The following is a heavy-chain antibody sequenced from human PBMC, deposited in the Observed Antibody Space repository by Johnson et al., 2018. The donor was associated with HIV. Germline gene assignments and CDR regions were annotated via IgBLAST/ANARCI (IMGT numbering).Heavy chain of an antibody. CDR2: IDWSGGNI. D-gene: IGHD7-27*01. V-gene: IGHV3-20*04. CDR1: GFTVDDYA. CDR3: ARDPTTQDSRLTGDFGAFDM. J-gene: IGHJ3*02. Sequence: VQLVESGGGLVQPGRSLRLSCAASGFTVDDYAMSWVRQVPGKGLEWVSGIDWSGGNIGYADSVKGRFTISRDNAKNLLYLQMNSLRADDTALYYCARDPTTQDSRLTGDFGAFDMWGQGTMVTVSS.